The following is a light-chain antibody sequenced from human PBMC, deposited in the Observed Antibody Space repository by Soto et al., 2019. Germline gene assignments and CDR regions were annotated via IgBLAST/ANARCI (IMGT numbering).Light chain of an antibody. CDR2: DAS. CDR1: HDISIY. CDR3: QQYENLPYT. V-gene: IGKV1-33*01. Sequence: DIQMTQSPSSLSASVGDRVTISCQASHDISIYLTWYQQKPGEAPKVLIYDASTLETGVPSRFSGSGSGTXXXXXIXXXXPXDIXTYHXQQYENLPYTFGQGTKLEIK. J-gene: IGKJ2*01.